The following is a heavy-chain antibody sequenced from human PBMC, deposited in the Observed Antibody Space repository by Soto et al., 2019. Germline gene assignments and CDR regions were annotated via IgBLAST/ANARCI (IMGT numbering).Heavy chain of an antibody. D-gene: IGHD4-17*01. V-gene: IGHV4-30-4*01. Sequence: SETLSLTCSVSGGSISNDDYYWTWIRQPPGKCLEWIGHIYYNGNTYYNPSLKSRLTMSLDTSQNQFSLHLTSVIAADSASYFCARATTVTSSFFYYGLDVWGQGTTVT. CDR2: IYYNGNT. CDR1: GGSISNDDYY. CDR3: ARATTVTSSFFYYGLDV. J-gene: IGHJ6*02.